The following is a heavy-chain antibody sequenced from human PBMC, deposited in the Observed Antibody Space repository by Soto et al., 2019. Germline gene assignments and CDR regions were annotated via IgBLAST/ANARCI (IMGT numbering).Heavy chain of an antibody. CDR2: TYYRSKWYN. CDR3: ARAPSIAARLYLDY. J-gene: IGHJ4*02. Sequence: SETLSLTCAISGDSVSSNSAAWNWIRQSPSRGLEWLGRTYYRSKWYNDYEVSVKSRITINPDTSKNQFSLQLNSVTPEATALYYCARAPSIAARLYLDYWGQGTLVTVSS. V-gene: IGHV6-1*01. CDR1: GDSVSSNSAA. D-gene: IGHD6-6*01.